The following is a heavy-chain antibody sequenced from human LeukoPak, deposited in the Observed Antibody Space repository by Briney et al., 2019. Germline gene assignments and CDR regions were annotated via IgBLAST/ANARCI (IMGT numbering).Heavy chain of an antibody. Sequence: PGGSLRLSCAASGFTFSSYAMSWVRQAPGKGLEWVSAISGSGGSTYYADSVKGRFTISRDNSKNTLYLQMNSLRAEDTAVYYCARGSERDYGLLFDYWGQGTLVTVSS. CDR1: GFTFSSYA. CDR2: ISGSGGST. J-gene: IGHJ4*02. V-gene: IGHV3-23*01. D-gene: IGHD4-17*01. CDR3: ARGSERDYGLLFDY.